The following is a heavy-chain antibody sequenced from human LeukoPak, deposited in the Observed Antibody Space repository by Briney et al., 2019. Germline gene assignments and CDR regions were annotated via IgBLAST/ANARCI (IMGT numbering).Heavy chain of an antibody. CDR1: GFTFSSYE. D-gene: IGHD3-16*01. Sequence: GGSLRLSCTASGFTFSSYEMNWVRQAPGKGLEWVSYIRSSGSTIYCADSVKGRFTISRDNAKNSLYLQMNSLRAEDTAVYYCARGWGRYDNWGQGTLVTVSS. CDR3: ARGWGRYDN. CDR2: IRSSGSTI. V-gene: IGHV3-48*03. J-gene: IGHJ4*02.